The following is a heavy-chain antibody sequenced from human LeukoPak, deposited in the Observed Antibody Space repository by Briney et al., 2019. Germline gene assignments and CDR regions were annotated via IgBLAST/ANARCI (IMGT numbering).Heavy chain of an antibody. D-gene: IGHD3-22*01. V-gene: IGHV3-48*03. J-gene: IGHJ6*03. CDR1: GFTFSSYE. CDR3: ARVSMIVDYYYYYYMDG. Sequence: PGGSLRLSCAASGFTFSSYEMNWVRQAPGKGLEWVSYISSSGSTIYYADSVKGRFTISRDNAKNSLYLQMNSLRAEDTAVYYCARVSMIVDYYYYYYMDGWGKGTTVTVSS. CDR2: ISSSGSTI.